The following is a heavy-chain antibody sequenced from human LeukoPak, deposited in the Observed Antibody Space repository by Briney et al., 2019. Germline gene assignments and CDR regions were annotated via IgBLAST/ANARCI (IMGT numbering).Heavy chain of an antibody. CDR2: ISSSSNYI. V-gene: IGHV3-21*01. Sequence: GWSLRLSCAASGFTFTSYSLNWVRQAPGKGLEWVSSISSSSNYIYYADSVKGRFTISRDNAKNSLYLQMNSLRAEDTAVYYCARDYYGDYNFDYWGQGTLVTVSS. J-gene: IGHJ4*02. D-gene: IGHD4-17*01. CDR3: ARDYYGDYNFDY. CDR1: GFTFTSYS.